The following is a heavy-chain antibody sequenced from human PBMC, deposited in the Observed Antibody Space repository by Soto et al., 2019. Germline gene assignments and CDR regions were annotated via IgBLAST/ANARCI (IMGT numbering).Heavy chain of an antibody. CDR2: IYYSGST. CDR3: ARGGYSSPSTFDY. D-gene: IGHD6-13*01. V-gene: IGHV4-59*01. Sequence: PSETLSLTCTVSGGSISSYYWSWIRQPPGKGLEWIGYIYYSGSTNYNPSLKSRVTISVDTSKNQFSLKLSSVTAADTAVYYCARGGYSSPSTFDYWGQGTLVTVSS. CDR1: GGSISSYY. J-gene: IGHJ4*02.